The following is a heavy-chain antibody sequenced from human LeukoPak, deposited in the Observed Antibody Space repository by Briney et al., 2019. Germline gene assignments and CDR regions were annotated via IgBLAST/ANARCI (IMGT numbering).Heavy chain of an antibody. CDR2: IYYSGST. V-gene: IGHV4-39*01. Sequence: PSETLSLTCTVSGGSISSSSYYWGWIRQPPGKGLEWIGSIYYSGSTYYNPSLKSRVTISVDTSENQFSLKLSSVTAADTDVYYCARLSVRGNTVTNAFDIWGQGTMVTVSS. D-gene: IGHD4-17*01. CDR1: GGSISSSSYY. CDR3: ARLSVRGNTVTNAFDI. J-gene: IGHJ3*02.